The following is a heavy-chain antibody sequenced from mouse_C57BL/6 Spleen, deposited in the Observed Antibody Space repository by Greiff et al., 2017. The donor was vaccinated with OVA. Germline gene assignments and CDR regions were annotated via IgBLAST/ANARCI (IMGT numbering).Heavy chain of an antibody. J-gene: IGHJ3*01. Sequence: VQLKQSGPELVKPGASVKISCKASGYSFTGYYMNWVKQSPEKSLEWIGEINPSTGGTTYNQKFKAKATLTVDKSSSTAYMQLKSLTSEDSAVYYCARSDYGYGFAYWGQGTLVTVSA. CDR1: GYSFTGYY. V-gene: IGHV1-42*01. CDR3: ARSDYGYGFAY. D-gene: IGHD2-2*01. CDR2: INPSTGGT.